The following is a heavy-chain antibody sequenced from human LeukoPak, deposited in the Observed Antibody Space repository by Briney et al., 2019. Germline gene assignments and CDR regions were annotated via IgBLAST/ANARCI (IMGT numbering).Heavy chain of an antibody. CDR1: GGSFSGYY. V-gene: IGHV3-21*01. CDR2: ISSSSSYI. J-gene: IGHJ3*02. CDR3: ASFTRGSSTVAFDI. D-gene: IGHD6-13*01. Sequence: PSETLSLTCAVYGGSFSGYYWSWIRQPPGKGLEWVSSISSSSSYIYYADSVKGRFTISRDNAKNSLYLQMNSLRAEDTAVYYCASFTRGSSTVAFDIWGQGTMVTVSS.